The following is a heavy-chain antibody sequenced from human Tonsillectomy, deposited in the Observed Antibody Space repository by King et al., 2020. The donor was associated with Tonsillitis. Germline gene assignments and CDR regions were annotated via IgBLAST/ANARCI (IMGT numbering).Heavy chain of an antibody. D-gene: IGHD2-21*02. J-gene: IGHJ4*02. Sequence: DVQLVESGGGLVQSGGSLRLSCAASGFPFSTYAMSWVRQAPGKGLEWVSVISGRGGGTYYADSVKGRFTISRDNSKNTLYLQMTSLRAEDTAVYYCARRVTALDYWGQGTLVTVSS. CDR2: ISGRGGGT. V-gene: IGHV3-23*04. CDR3: ARRVTALDY. CDR1: GFPFSTYA.